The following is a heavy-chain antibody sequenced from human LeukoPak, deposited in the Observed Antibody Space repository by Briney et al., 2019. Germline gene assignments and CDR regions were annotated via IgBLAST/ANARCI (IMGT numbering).Heavy chain of an antibody. J-gene: IGHJ6*03. CDR3: ARCGLVGYSYYYMDV. V-gene: IGHV3-30*04. CDR1: GFTFSSYA. D-gene: IGHD2-15*01. Sequence: GGSLRLSCAASGFTFSSYAMHWVRQAPGKGLEWVAVISYDGSNKYYADSVKGRFTISRDNSKNTLYLQMNSLRAGDTAVYYCARCGLVGYSYYYMDVWGKGTTVTVSS. CDR2: ISYDGSNK.